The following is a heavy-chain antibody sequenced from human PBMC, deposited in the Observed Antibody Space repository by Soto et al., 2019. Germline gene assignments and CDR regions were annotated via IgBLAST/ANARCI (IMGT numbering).Heavy chain of an antibody. CDR3: AGDGYCSGGSCYYYYYGMDV. D-gene: IGHD2-15*01. V-gene: IGHV1-69*01. CDR2: IIPIFGTA. J-gene: IGHJ6*02. CDR1: GGTFSSYA. Sequence: QVQLVQSGAEVKKPGSSVKVSCKASGGTFSSYAISWVRQAPGQGLEWMGGIIPIFGTANYAQKFQGRVTITADESTSAAYMELSSLRSEDTAVYYCAGDGYCSGGSCYYYYYGMDVWGQGTTVTVSS.